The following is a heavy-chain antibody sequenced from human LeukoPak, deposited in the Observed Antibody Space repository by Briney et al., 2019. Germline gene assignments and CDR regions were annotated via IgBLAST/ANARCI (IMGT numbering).Heavy chain of an antibody. Sequence: SVKVSCKASAGTFSSYAISWVRQAPGQGLEWMGGIIPIFGTANYAQKFQGRVTITADESTSTAYMELSSLRSEDTAVYYCARGSKEDGYPWGDYWGQGTLVTVSS. CDR3: ARGSKEDGYPWGDY. V-gene: IGHV1-69*13. CDR2: IIPIFGTA. CDR1: AGTFSSYA. J-gene: IGHJ4*02. D-gene: IGHD5-24*01.